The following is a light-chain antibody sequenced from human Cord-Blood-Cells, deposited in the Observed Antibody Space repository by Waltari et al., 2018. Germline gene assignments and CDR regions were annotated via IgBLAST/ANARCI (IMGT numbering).Light chain of an antibody. CDR2: WAS. J-gene: IGKJ3*01. CDR1: QSVLYSYNNQNY. CDR3: QQYYSTPRT. V-gene: IGKV4-1*01. Sequence: DIVMTQSPASLAVSLGERATINCKSSQSVLYSYNNQNYLAWYQQKPGQPPKLLIYWASTRESGVPDRFSGSGSGTDFTLTISSLQAEDVAVYYCQQYYSTPRTFGPGTKVDIK.